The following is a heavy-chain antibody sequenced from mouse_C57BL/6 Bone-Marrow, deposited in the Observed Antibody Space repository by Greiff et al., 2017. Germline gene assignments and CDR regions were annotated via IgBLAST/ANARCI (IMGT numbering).Heavy chain of an antibody. Sequence: QVQLKASGAELVKPGASVKMSCKASGYTFTTYPIEWMKQNHGKSLEWIGNFHPYNDDTMYNEKFKGKAPLTVEKSSSTVYLELSRLTSDDSAVYYCARGGNYGGYYFDYWGQGTTLTVSS. D-gene: IGHD2-1*01. V-gene: IGHV1-47*01. CDR1: GYTFTTYP. CDR3: ARGGNYGGYYFDY. CDR2: FHPYNDDT. J-gene: IGHJ2*01.